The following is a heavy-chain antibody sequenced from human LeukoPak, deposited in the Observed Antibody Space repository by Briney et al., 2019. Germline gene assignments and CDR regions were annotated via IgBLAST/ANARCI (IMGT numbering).Heavy chain of an antibody. CDR2: INGDGRRI. CDR3: VRESLGDVATSGLDY. V-gene: IGHV3-74*01. D-gene: IGHD3-16*01. CDR1: GFTFSTAW. Sequence: GGSLRLSCVASGFTFSTAWMHWARQAPGKGLVWVSHINGDGRRINYADDVKGRFTISRDNAKNTLYLQMNSLRVEDTAMYYCVRESLGDVATSGLDYWGQGTLVTVSS. J-gene: IGHJ4*02.